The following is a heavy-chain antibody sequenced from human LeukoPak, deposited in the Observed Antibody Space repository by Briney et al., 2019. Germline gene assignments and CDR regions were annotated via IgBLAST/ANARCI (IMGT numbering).Heavy chain of an antibody. CDR3: AVGLNKYDFWSGYGY. Sequence: PGGSLRLSCAASGFTFSSYGMHWVRQAPGKGLEWVAVISYDGSNKYYADSVKGRFTISRDNSKNTLYLQMNSLRAEDTAVYYCAVGLNKYDFWSGYGYWGQGTLVTVSS. J-gene: IGHJ4*02. V-gene: IGHV3-30*03. D-gene: IGHD3-3*01. CDR2: ISYDGSNK. CDR1: GFTFSSYG.